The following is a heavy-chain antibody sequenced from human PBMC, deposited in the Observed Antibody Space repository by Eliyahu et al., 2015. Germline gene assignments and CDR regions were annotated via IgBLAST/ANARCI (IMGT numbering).Heavy chain of an antibody. V-gene: IGHV1-2*04. CDR1: GYTFTGYY. CDR3: AREEIMITFGGVKRPNYGMDV. CDR2: INPNSGGT. D-gene: IGHD3-16*01. J-gene: IGHJ6*02. Sequence: VQLVQSGAEVKKPGASVKVSCKASGYTFTGYYMHWVRQAPGQGLEWMGWINPNSGGTNYAQKFQGWVTMTRDTSISTAYMELSRLRSDDTAVYYCAREEIMITFGGVKRPNYGMDVWGQGTTVTVSS.